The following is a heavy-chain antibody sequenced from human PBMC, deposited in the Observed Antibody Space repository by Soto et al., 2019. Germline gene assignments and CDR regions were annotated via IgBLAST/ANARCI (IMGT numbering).Heavy chain of an antibody. D-gene: IGHD2-15*01. V-gene: IGHV1-3*01. J-gene: IGHJ4*02. CDR3: ARDLGGWPDY. Sequence: SVKVSCKASGYTFTSYAMHWVRQAPGQRLEWMGWINAGHGNTKYSQKFQGRVTITRDTSASTAYMELSSLRSEDTAVYYCARDLGGWPDYWGQGTLVTVSS. CDR2: INAGHGNT. CDR1: GYTFTSYA.